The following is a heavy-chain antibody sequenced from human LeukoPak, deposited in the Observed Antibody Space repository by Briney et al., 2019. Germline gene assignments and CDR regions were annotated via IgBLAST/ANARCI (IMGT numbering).Heavy chain of an antibody. CDR2: ISGSGDST. D-gene: IGHD5-18*01. J-gene: IGHJ4*02. CDR3: ASIGYSYGYVLTEQFEPAQRPPFDY. V-gene: IGHV3-23*01. Sequence: ETGGSLRLSCAASGFTFSNYGMSWVRQAPGKGLDWVSAISGSGDSTYYADSVKGRFTISRDNSKNMLYLQMSSLRAEDTAVYYCASIGYSYGYVLTEQFEPAQRPPFDYWGQGTLVAVSS. CDR1: GFTFSNYG.